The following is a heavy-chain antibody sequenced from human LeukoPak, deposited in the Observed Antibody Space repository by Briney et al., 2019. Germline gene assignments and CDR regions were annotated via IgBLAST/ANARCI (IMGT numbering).Heavy chain of an antibody. CDR1: GFTFSSYA. V-gene: IGHV3-21*01. D-gene: IGHD5-18*01. CDR2: ISSSSSYI. J-gene: IGHJ6*03. CDR3: AREKRGTAMVTGYYYYYMDV. Sequence: PGGSLRLSCAASGFTFSSYAMSWVRQASGKGLEWVSSISSSSSYIYYADSVKGRFTISRDNAKNSLYLQMNSLRAEDTAVYYCAREKRGTAMVTGYYYYYMDVWGKGTTVTVSS.